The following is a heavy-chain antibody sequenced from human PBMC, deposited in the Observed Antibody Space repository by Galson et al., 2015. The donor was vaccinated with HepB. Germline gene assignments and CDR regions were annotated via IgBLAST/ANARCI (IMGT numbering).Heavy chain of an antibody. D-gene: IGHD3-3*01. V-gene: IGHV3-23*01. CDR1: GFTFSSYA. J-gene: IGHJ4*02. CDR3: AKMEYYDFWSGYCPFDY. CDR2: ISGSGGST. Sequence: SLRLSCAASGFTFSSYAMSWVRQAPGKGLEWVPAISGSGGSTYYADSVKGRFTISRDNSKNTLYLQMNSLRAEDTAVYYCAKMEYYDFWSGYCPFDYWGQGTLVTVSS.